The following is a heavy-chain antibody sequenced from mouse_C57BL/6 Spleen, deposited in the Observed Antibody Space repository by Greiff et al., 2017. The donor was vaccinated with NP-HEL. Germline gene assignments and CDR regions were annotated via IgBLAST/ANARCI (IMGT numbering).Heavy chain of an antibody. V-gene: IGHV1-26*01. Sequence: EVQLQQSGPELVKPGASVKISCKASGYTFTDYYMNWVKQSHGKSLEWIGDINPNNGGTSYNQKFKGKATLTVDKSSSTAYMELRSLTSEDSAVYYCARGYDGSSYFDYWGQGTTLTVSS. CDR2: INPNNGGT. D-gene: IGHD1-1*01. CDR1: GYTFTDYY. CDR3: ARGYDGSSYFDY. J-gene: IGHJ2*01.